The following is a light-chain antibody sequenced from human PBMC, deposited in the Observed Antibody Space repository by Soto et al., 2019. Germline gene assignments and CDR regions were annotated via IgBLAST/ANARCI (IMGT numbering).Light chain of an antibody. J-gene: IGKJ1*01. CDR2: AAS. CDR1: QSVTSTH. V-gene: IGKV3-20*01. CDR3: QQFDVSRWT. Sequence: IVLTQSPGTLSLSQGERATLSCTASQSVTSTHLAWYQQKPGQAPRLLIYAASTRATGIPDRFSGSGSGTDFTLTISRLEPEDFAVYCCQQFDVSRWTFGPGTKVDIK.